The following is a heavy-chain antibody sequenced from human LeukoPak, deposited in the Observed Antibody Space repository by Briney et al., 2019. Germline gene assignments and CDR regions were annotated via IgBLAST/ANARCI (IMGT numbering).Heavy chain of an antibody. Sequence: GGSLRLSCAASGFTFSSYSMNWVRQAPGKGLEWVSSISSSSSYIYYADSVKGRFTISRDNAKNSLYLQMSSLRAEDTAVYYCARDGYYYDGSGGYYFDYWGQGTLVTVSS. CDR3: ARDGYYYDGSGGYYFDY. CDR2: ISSSSSYI. D-gene: IGHD3-22*01. J-gene: IGHJ4*02. CDR1: GFTFSSYS. V-gene: IGHV3-21*01.